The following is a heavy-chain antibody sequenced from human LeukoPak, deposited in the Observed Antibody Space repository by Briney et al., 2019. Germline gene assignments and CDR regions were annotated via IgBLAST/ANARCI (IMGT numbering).Heavy chain of an antibody. Sequence: GGSLRLSCAASGFTFSIYWMSWVRQAPGRGLEWVANINQDGSEKYYVDSVKGRFTISRDNAKNSLYLQMNSLRAEDTAVYYCAKSRLRYCSSTSCYLFDYWGQGTLVTVSS. CDR2: INQDGSEK. V-gene: IGHV3-7*01. D-gene: IGHD2-2*01. CDR3: AKSRLRYCSSTSCYLFDY. J-gene: IGHJ4*02. CDR1: GFTFSIYW.